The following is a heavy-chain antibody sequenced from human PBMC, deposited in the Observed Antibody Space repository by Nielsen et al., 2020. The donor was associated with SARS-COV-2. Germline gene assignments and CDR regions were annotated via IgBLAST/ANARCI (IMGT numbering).Heavy chain of an antibody. J-gene: IGHJ4*02. V-gene: IGHV3-74*01. D-gene: IGHD4-11*01. CDR3: VKDAYSNAGRFDY. Sequence: GESLKISCAASGFTFGSSWMHWVRQAPGKGLVWVSRINSDGRTTTYADSVKGRFTISRDNSKNSLYLQMNSLTPEDTAVYYCVKDAYSNAGRFDYWGQGTLVTVSS. CDR2: INSDGRTT. CDR1: GFTFGSSW.